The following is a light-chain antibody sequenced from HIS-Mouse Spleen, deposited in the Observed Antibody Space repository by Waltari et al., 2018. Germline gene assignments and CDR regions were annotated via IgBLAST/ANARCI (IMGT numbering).Light chain of an antibody. CDR2: EVS. J-gene: IGLJ2*01. CDR1: SSDVGGYNY. V-gene: IGLV2-8*01. Sequence: QSALTQPPSASGSPGQSVTISCTGTSSDVGGYNYVPWYQQHPGKAPKLMIYEVSNRPPGVPDRFSGPTSGNTASLTVSVLQAEDEADYYCSAYASSNIVVFGGGTKLTVL. CDR3: SAYASSNIVV.